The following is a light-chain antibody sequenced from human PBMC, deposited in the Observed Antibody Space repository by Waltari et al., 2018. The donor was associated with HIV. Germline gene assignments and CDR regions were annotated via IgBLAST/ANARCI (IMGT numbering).Light chain of an antibody. CDR1: QSVLRSSSSKNS. CDR3: QQHYTSPYT. Sequence: IVLTQYPDSLADCLGEMASMPCNPSQSVLRSSSSKNSLVWYQQKSGQPPKLLIYWASTRESGVPERFSGSGSGTDFTLTISSLQAADVAVYYCQQHYTSPYTFGQGTKLEIK. J-gene: IGKJ2*01. V-gene: IGKV4-1*01. CDR2: WAS.